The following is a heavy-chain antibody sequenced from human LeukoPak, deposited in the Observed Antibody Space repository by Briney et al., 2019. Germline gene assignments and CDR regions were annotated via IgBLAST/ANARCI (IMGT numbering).Heavy chain of an antibody. CDR2: IDPSDSYT. D-gene: IGHD5-12*01. V-gene: IGHV5-10-1*01. CDR1: GYSFTSYW. J-gene: IGHJ5*02. CDR3: ARHPPGWANNWFDR. Sequence: GESLKISCKGSGYSFTSYWISWVRQMPGKGLEWMGRIDPSDSYTNYIPSFQGHVTISADKSISTAYLQWSSLKASDTAMYYCARHPPGWANNWFDRWGQGTLVTVSS.